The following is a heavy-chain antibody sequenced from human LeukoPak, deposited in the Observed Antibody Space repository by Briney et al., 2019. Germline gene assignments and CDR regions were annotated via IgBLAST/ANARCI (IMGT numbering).Heavy chain of an antibody. CDR3: AKVMRTGWYPLE. V-gene: IGHV3-23*01. D-gene: IGHD6-19*01. CDR1: GFTVNNNY. Sequence: GGSLRLSCAASGFTVNNNYMTWVRQAPGKGLEWVSDISGSGGSTYYADSVKGRFTISRDNYKNTLYLQMNSLRAEDTAVYYCAKVMRTGWYPLEWGQGTLVTVSS. J-gene: IGHJ4*02. CDR2: ISGSGGST.